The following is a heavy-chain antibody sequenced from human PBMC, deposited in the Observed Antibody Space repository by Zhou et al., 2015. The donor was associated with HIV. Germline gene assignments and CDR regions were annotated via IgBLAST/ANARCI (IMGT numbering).Heavy chain of an antibody. V-gene: IGHV1-3*01. J-gene: IGHJ4*02. CDR2: INAGNGNT. D-gene: IGHD5-24*01. Sequence: QVQLVQSGAEVKKPGASVKVSCKASGYTFTSYAMHWVRQAPGQRLEWMGWINAGNGNTKYSQKFQGRVTITRDTSASTAYMELSSLRSEDTAVYYCARSEAEMATMAPFDYWGQGTLVTVSS. CDR3: ARSEAEMATMAPFDY. CDR1: GYTFTSYA.